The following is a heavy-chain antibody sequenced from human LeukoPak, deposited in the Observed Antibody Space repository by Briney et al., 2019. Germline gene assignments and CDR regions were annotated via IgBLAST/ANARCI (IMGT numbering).Heavy chain of an antibody. D-gene: IGHD3-16*01. CDR1: GGSISSSSYY. J-gene: IGHJ3*02. CDR2: MYYSGST. Sequence: SETLSLTCTVSGGSISSSSYYWGWIRQPPGKGLEWIGSMYYSGSTNYNPSLKSRVTISADTSKNQFSLKLTSVTAADTAVYYCARVWSSRKAFDIWGQGTMVTVSS. V-gene: IGHV4-39*07. CDR3: ARVWSSRKAFDI.